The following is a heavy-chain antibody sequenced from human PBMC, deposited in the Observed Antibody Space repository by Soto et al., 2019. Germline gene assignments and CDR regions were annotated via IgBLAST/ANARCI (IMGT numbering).Heavy chain of an antibody. Sequence: SGGSLRLSCAASGFTFSSYAMHWVRQAPGKGLEYVSAISSNGGSTYYANSVKGRFTISRDNSKNTLYLQMGSLRAEDMAVYYCARGPGYYFDYWGQGTLVTVPQ. J-gene: IGHJ4*02. CDR3: ARGPGYYFDY. V-gene: IGHV3-64*01. CDR2: ISSNGGST. CDR1: GFTFSSYA.